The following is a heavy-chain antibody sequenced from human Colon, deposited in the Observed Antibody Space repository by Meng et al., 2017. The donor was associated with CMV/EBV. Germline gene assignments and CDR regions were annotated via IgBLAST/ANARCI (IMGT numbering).Heavy chain of an antibody. D-gene: IGHD1-14*01. J-gene: IGHJ4*02. V-gene: IGHV1-2*02. Sequence: QVQLGQSGAGVKEPGASVKVSCKASGFTFTGHYRHWVRQAPGQGLEWMGWIDANSGGTNYAQKFQGRLTMTRDTSISTVYMELNRLRSDDTAVYFCARDGIRGVFFFDYWGQGTLVTVSS. CDR3: ARDGIRGVFFFDY. CDR1: GFTFTGHY. CDR2: IDANSGGT.